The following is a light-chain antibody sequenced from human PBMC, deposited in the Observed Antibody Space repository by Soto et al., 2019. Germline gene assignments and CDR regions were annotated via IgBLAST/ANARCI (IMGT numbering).Light chain of an antibody. CDR1: QSVSSY. J-gene: IGKJ5*01. CDR3: QQYSSSPIT. Sequence: PGERATLSCRASQSVSSYLAWYQQKPGQAPRLLIYDASNRATGIPARFSGSGSGTDFTLTISSLEPEDFAVYYCQQYSSSPITFGQGTRLEIK. V-gene: IGKV3-11*01. CDR2: DAS.